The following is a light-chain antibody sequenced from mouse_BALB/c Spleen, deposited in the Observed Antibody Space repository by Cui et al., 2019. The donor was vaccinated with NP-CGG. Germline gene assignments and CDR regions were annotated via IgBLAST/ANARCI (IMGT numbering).Light chain of an antibody. CDR3: ALWYSNHWV. Sequence: AVVTQESALTTSPGETVTLTCRSSTGPVTTGNYANWVQEKPDHLFTGLIGGTNNRPPGVPARFSGSLIGDKAALTITGAQTEDEAIYFCALWYSNHWVFGGGTQLTVL. J-gene: IGLJ1*01. CDR1: TGPVTTGNY. CDR2: GTN. V-gene: IGLV1*01.